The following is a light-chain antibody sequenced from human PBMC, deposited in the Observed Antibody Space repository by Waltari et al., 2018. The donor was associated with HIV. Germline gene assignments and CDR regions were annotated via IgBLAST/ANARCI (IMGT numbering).Light chain of an antibody. J-gene: IGLJ1*01. V-gene: IGLV3-1*01. CDR3: LVWDPNTAGYL. CDR2: EDK. CDR1: ELGHKY. Sequence: SFDLTQPPSVSVSPGQTATITCSGDELGHKYTTWYKKRPVQSPVVVIYEDKKRTSGSPDLFSSSNPDNTATLTISGTQPMDEADYYCLVWDPNTAGYLLGTGTQVTV.